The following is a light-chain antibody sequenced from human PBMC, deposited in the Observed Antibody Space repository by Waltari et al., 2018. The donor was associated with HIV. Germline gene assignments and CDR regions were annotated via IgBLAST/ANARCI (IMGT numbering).Light chain of an antibody. J-gene: IGKJ3*01. CDR2: SAS. V-gene: IGKV1-39*01. CDR1: QSISSK. CDR3: QQSYSIPLT. Sequence: DIQMTQSPSSLSASVGDRVTVTCRASQSISSKLNWYQQRPGKAPDLLIYSASTLKSGVPSRFSGSGSGTDSTLTISSLQTEDFVTYYCQQSYSIPLTFGPGTKVEI.